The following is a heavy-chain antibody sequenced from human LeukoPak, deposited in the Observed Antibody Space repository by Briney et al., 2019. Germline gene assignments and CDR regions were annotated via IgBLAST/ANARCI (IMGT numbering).Heavy chain of an antibody. CDR3: ARHSAAAGTH. D-gene: IGHD6-13*01. CDR2: IYYSGST. CDR1: GGSISSSSYY. J-gene: IGHJ4*02. Sequence: PSETLSLTCTVSGGSISSSSYYWGWIRQPPGKELEWIGSIYYSGSTYYNPSLKSRVTISVDTSKNQFSLKLSSVTAADTAVYYCARHSAAAGTHWGQGTLVTVCS. V-gene: IGHV4-39*01.